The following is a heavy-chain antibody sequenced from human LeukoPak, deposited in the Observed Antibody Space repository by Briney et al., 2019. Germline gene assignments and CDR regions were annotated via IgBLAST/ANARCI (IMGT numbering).Heavy chain of an antibody. D-gene: IGHD3-10*01. Sequence: GESLKISCRGSGDSFSTYWIVWVRQMPGKGLEWMGIIYPDDSDTRYSPSFQGQVTISADKSISTAYLQWSSLKASDTAMYYCARHAVYYGSGNRAFDIWGQGTMVTVSS. V-gene: IGHV5-51*01. CDR2: IYPDDSDT. CDR1: GDSFSTYW. CDR3: ARHAVYYGSGNRAFDI. J-gene: IGHJ3*02.